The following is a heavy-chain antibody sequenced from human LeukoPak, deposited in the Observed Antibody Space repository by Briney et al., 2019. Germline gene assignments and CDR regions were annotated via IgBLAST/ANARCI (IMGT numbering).Heavy chain of an antibody. Sequence: SETPSLTCTVSGESISGFYWTWIRRPPGKGLEWIGYIYYSGSTNYNPSLKSRVTISVDTSKNQFSLKLSSVTAADTAVYYCARVVDNWNVAVLDYWGQGTLVTVSS. V-gene: IGHV4-59*01. CDR2: IYYSGST. D-gene: IGHD1-20*01. J-gene: IGHJ4*02. CDR3: ARVVDNWNVAVLDY. CDR1: GESISGFY.